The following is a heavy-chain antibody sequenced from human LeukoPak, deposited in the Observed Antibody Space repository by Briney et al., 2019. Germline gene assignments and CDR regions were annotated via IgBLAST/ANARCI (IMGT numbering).Heavy chain of an antibody. CDR1: GFSLSTSGMW. J-gene: IGHJ5*02. CDR3: ARMAAASSGYCWFDP. Sequence: REAGPTLVKPTQTLTLTCTFSGFSLSTSGMWVSWIRQPPGKGLEWLSLIDWAVNKYYSTSLKTRLTISKDTSKNTVVLTMTNMDPVDTATYYCARMAAASSGYCWFDPWGQGTLVTVSS. CDR2: IDWAVNK. V-gene: IGHV2-70*01. D-gene: IGHD3-22*01.